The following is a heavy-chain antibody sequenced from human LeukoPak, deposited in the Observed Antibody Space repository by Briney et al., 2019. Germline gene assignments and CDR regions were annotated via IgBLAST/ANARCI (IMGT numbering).Heavy chain of an antibody. CDR1: GFTFGSYA. D-gene: IGHD4-17*01. CDR2: ISYDGNNK. J-gene: IGHJ4*02. Sequence: GGSLRLSCAASGFTFGSYAMHWVRQAPGKGLEWVTIISYDGNNKYYADSVKGRFTISRDNSKNTLYLQMNSLRAEDTAVYYCARDCIDYGDYREEVCYFDYWGQGTLVTVSS. V-gene: IGHV3-30-3*01. CDR3: ARDCIDYGDYREEVCYFDY.